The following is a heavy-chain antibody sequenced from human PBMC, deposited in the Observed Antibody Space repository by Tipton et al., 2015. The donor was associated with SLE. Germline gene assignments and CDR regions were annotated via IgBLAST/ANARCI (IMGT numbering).Heavy chain of an antibody. V-gene: IGHV4-59*12. CDR2: IYYSGST. J-gene: IGHJ5*02. CDR3: ATYQGDYGDQGWFDP. D-gene: IGHD4-17*01. CDR1: GGSISSYY. Sequence: TLSLTCTVSGGSISSYYWSWIRQPPGKGLEWIGYIYYSGSTYYNPSLKSRVTISVDTSKNQFSLKLSSVTAADTAVYYCATYQGDYGDQGWFDPWGQGTLVTVSS.